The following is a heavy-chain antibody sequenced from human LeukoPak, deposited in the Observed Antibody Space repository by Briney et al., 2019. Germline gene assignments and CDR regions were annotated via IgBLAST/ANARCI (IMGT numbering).Heavy chain of an antibody. Sequence: PSETLSLTCTVSGGSISSYYWSWIRQPPGKGLEWIGYIYYSGSTNYNPSLKSRVTISVDTSKNQFSPKLRSVTAADTAVYYCASYKYDYVWGNQHFDYWGQGTLVAVSS. CDR1: GGSISSYY. CDR2: IYYSGST. V-gene: IGHV4-59*01. CDR3: ASYKYDYVWGNQHFDY. D-gene: IGHD3-16*01. J-gene: IGHJ4*02.